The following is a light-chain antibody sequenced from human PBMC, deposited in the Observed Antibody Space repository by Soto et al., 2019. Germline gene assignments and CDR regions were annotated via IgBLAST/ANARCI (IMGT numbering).Light chain of an antibody. V-gene: IGKV3-15*01. J-gene: IGKJ1*01. CDR2: DAS. Sequence: EIVMTQSPATLSVSPGERATLSCRASQSVRTTVAWYQQRPGQAPRLLIYDASTRATGVPARFSAGGSGTDFTLTVTSLQSEDFGIDYCQQYTDWPTTFGQGTKVEIK. CDR1: QSVRTT. CDR3: QQYTDWPTT.